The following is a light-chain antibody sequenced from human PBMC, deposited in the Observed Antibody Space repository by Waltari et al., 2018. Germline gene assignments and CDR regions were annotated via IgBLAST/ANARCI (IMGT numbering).Light chain of an antibody. CDR1: NLGDKY. V-gene: IGLV3-1*01. CDR2: HDD. Sequence: SFDLTQPPSMSVSPGQPANIACTGYNLGDKYVSWYQRKAGQSPVLVIYHDDQRPSGIPARFSGSNSGNTATLTISGTQTMDEADYYCQAWDIATIVFGGGTKLTVL. CDR3: QAWDIATIV. J-gene: IGLJ2*01.